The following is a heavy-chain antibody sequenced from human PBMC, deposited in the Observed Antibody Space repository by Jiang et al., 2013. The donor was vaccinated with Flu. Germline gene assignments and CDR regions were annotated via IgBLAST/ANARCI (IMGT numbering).Heavy chain of an antibody. Sequence: RLSCAASGFTFSSYAMHWVRQAPGKGLEWVAVISYDGSNKYYADSVKGRFTISRDNSKNTLYLQMNSLRAEDTAVYYCARGNLRAYGGNLFDYWGQGTLVTVSS. D-gene: IGHD4-23*01. J-gene: IGHJ4*02. V-gene: IGHV3-30*04. CDR1: GFTFSSYA. CDR3: ARGNLRAYGGNLFDY. CDR2: ISYDGSNK.